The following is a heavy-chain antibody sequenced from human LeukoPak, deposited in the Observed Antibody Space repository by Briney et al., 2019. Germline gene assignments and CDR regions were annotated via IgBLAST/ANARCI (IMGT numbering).Heavy chain of an antibody. V-gene: IGHV4-59*01. CDR1: GGSISSYY. CDR3: ARGPPPHYYGSAYMDV. J-gene: IGHJ6*03. Sequence: SETLSLTCTVSGGSISSYYWSWIRQPPGKGLEWIGYIYYSGSTNYNPSLKSRVTISVDTSKNLFSLKLSSVTAADTAVYYCARGPPPHYYGSAYMDVWGKGTTVTVSS. D-gene: IGHD3-10*01. CDR2: IYYSGST.